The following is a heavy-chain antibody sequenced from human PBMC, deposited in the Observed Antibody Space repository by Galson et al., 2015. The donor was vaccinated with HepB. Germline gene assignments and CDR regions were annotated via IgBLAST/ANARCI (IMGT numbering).Heavy chain of an antibody. CDR3: ARVSGGWYRHFGY. D-gene: IGHD6-19*01. Sequence: SLRLSCAASGFTFSSYWMSWVRQAPGKGLEWVANIKQDGSEKYYVDSVKGRFTISRDNAKNSLYLQMNSLRAEDTAVYYCARVSGGWYRHFGYWGQGTLVTVSS. V-gene: IGHV3-7*03. CDR1: GFTFSSYW. CDR2: IKQDGSEK. J-gene: IGHJ4*02.